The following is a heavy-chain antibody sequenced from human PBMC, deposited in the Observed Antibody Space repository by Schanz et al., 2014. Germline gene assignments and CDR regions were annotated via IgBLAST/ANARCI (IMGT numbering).Heavy chain of an antibody. CDR3: ARGNTIFGVVILGWLDP. J-gene: IGHJ5*02. D-gene: IGHD3-3*01. CDR1: GDTLSSYG. V-gene: IGHV1-69*04. Sequence: QVQLVQSGAEVKKPGSSVTVSCKASGDTLSSYGISWVRQAPGQGLEWMGRIIPNLGSANYAQKFQGRVTIAAVKATSTVYMELSSLRSEDTAIYYWARGNTIFGVVILGWLDPWGQGTLVTVSS. CDR2: IIPNLGSA.